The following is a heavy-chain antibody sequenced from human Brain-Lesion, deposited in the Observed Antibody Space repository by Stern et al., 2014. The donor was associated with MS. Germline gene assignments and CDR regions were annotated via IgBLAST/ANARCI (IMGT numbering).Heavy chain of an antibody. V-gene: IGHV1-8*01. CDR1: GYTFSSYD. D-gene: IGHD2-2*01. CDR2: INPYRGNT. CDR3: ARAVRNQLLSEY. J-gene: IGHJ4*02. Sequence: VQLVQSGAEVKKPGASGKVSCKASGYTFSSYDITWGRQASGHGLEWMGWINPYRGNTGYAQKFKGRVSMTSDPSISTVYMELTSLTSDDTAVYFCARAVRNQLLSEYWGQGTLVTVSS.